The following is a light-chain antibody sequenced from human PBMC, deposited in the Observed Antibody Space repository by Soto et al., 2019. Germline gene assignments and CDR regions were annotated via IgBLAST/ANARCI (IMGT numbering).Light chain of an antibody. J-gene: IGKJ1*01. Sequence: DIQMTQSPSALSASVGDRVTITCRASQSVSNWLAWYRQKPGEAPKLLIYEESTLERGVPSRFSGSGSGTEFTLTISSLQPDDFATFYCQQYNTNSRTFGQGTKVEVK. CDR2: EES. V-gene: IGKV1-5*03. CDR1: QSVSNW. CDR3: QQYNTNSRT.